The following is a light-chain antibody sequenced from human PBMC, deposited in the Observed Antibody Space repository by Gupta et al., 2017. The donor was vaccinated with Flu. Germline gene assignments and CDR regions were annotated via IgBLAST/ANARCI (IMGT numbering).Light chain of an antibody. CDR2: DAS. J-gene: IGKJ3*01. CDR1: QDISNY. Sequence: DIQMTQSPSSLSASVGDRVSITCQASQDISNYLNWHQHKPGKAPKLLTYDASKVETAVPSRFSGTGSGLXFSFSIXRRQPEDLATYYCYGESTQAFTFGXGTKVDIK. V-gene: IGKV1-33*01. CDR3: YGESTQAFT.